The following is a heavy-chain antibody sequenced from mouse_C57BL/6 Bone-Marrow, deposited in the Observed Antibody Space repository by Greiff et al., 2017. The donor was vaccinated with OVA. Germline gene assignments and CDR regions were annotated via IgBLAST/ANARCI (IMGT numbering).Heavy chain of an antibody. V-gene: IGHV5-12*01. Sequence: EVKLVESGGGLVQPGGSLKLSCAASGFTFSDYYMYWVRQTPEKRLEWVAYISNGGGSTYYPDTVKGRFTISRDNAKNTLYLQMSRLKSEDTAMYYCARRDKGWFAYWGQGTLVTVSA. CDR2: ISNGGGST. J-gene: IGHJ3*01. CDR3: ARRDKGWFAY. CDR1: GFTFSDYY.